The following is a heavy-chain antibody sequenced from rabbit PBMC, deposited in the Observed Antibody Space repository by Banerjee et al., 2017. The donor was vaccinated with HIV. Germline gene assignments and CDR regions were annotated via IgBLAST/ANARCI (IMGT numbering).Heavy chain of an antibody. D-gene: IGHD1-1*01. V-gene: IGHV1S40*01. Sequence: QSLEESGGDLVKPGASLTLTCTASGFSFSSSYWICWVRQAPGKGLEWIACIDTGSSGNTYYASWAKGRFPISKTSSPTVPLQMTRLTAADTATYFCARGASLYDPSGYAPYYGMDLWGPGTLVTVS. CDR3: ARGASLYDPSGYAPYYGMDL. CDR1: GFSFSSSYW. CDR2: IDTGSSGNT. J-gene: IGHJ6*01.